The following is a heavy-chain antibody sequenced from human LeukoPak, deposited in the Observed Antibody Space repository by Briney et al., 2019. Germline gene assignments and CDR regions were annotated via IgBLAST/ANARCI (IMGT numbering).Heavy chain of an antibody. CDR1: GGSISSYY. J-gene: IGHJ2*01. V-gene: IGHV4-59*01. D-gene: IGHD2/OR15-2a*01. CDR3: ARDTTIGGLFVL. CDR2: IYYSGST. Sequence: SETLSLTCTVSGGSISSYYWSWIRQPPGKGLEWIGYIYYSGSTNYNPSLKSRVTISVDTSKNQFSLKLSSVTAADTAVCYCARDTTIGGLFVLWGRGTLVAVSS.